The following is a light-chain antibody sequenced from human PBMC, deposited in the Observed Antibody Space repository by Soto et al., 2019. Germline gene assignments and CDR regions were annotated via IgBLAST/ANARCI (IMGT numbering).Light chain of an antibody. V-gene: IGKV3-20*01. CDR1: HSFSSRY. CDR2: GAS. J-gene: IGKJ2*01. CDR3: QHYGSSTMYT. Sequence: EIVLTQSPGTLSLFPGERATLSCRASHSFSSRYLAWYQQKPGQAPRLLIYGASSRAAGIPDRFSGSGSGTDFTLTIRRLEPEDFGVYYCQHYGSSTMYTFGQGTKLEIK.